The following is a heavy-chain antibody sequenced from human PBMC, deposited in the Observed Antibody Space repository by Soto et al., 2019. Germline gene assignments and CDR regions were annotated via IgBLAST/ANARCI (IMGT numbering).Heavy chain of an antibody. CDR2: ISYDGSKK. D-gene: IGHD3-10*01. CDR3: AKEWELYYYGSGALDY. Sequence: QVQLVESGGGVVQPGRSLRLSCAASGFTFSRHGMHWVRQAPGKGLEWVAVISYDGSKKDYADSVKGRFTISRDKSKNTLYLQMNSLRAEDTAVYYCAKEWELYYYGSGALDYWGQGTLVTVSS. CDR1: GFTFSRHG. V-gene: IGHV3-30*18. J-gene: IGHJ4*02.